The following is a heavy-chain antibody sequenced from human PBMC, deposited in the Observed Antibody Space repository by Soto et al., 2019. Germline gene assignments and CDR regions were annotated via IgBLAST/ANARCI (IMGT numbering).Heavy chain of an antibody. D-gene: IGHD3-10*02. CDR2: ISAYNGNT. J-gene: IGHJ6*02. CDR1: GYTFTSYG. V-gene: IGHV1-18*01. Sequence: ALVKVSCKASGYTFTSYGISWVRQAPGQGLEWMGWISAYNGNTNYAQKLQGRVTMTTDTSTSTAYMELRSLRSDDTAVYYCARDLSSNYYYYGMDVWGQGTTVTVSS. CDR3: ARDLSSNYYYYGMDV.